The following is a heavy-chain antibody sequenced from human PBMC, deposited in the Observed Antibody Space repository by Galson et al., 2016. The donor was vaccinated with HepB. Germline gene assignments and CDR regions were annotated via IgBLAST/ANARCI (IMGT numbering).Heavy chain of an antibody. D-gene: IGHD3-10*01. CDR3: AKDFYTMVQGAMGYYGMDA. V-gene: IGHV3-30*18. J-gene: IGHJ6*04. Sequence: SLRLSCASTFTDYGIHWVRQAPGKGLELVAAMSYDGSTKEYADALKGRLTISRDSSKTTVSLQLKNLRSEDRGVYYCAKDFYTMVQGAMGYYGMDAWGKGTTVTVSS. CDR1: TFTDYG. CDR2: MSYDGSTK.